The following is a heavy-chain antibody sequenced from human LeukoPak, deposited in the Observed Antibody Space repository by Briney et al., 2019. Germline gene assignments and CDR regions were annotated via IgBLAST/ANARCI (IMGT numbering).Heavy chain of an antibody. V-gene: IGHV1-2*02. CDR3: AREPHYYDSSGSADY. Sequence: ASVKVSCKASGYTFTGYYMHWVRQAPGQGLEWMGWINPNSGGTNYAQKFQGRVTMTRGTSISTAYMELSRLRSDDTAVYYCAREPHYYDSSGSADYWGQGTLVTVSS. CDR1: GYTFTGYY. J-gene: IGHJ4*02. CDR2: INPNSGGT. D-gene: IGHD3-22*01.